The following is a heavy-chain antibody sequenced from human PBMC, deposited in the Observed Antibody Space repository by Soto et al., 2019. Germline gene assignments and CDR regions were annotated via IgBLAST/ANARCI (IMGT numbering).Heavy chain of an antibody. J-gene: IGHJ6*02. D-gene: IGHD6-19*01. Sequence: GDSLKISCKGSGYSFTSYWIGWVRQMPGKGLEWMGIIYPGDSDTRYSPSFQGQVTISADKSISTAYLQWSSLKASDTAMYYCASGTAVAGRHYYYYGMDVWGQGTTVTVSS. CDR1: GYSFTSYW. CDR3: ASGTAVAGRHYYYYGMDV. CDR2: IYPGDSDT. V-gene: IGHV5-51*01.